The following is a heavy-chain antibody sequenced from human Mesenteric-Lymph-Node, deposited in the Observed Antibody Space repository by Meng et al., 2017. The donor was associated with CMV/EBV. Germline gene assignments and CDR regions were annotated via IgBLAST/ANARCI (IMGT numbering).Heavy chain of an antibody. V-gene: IGHV4-39*07. CDR2: IYYTGST. Sequence: SETLSLTCTVSGGSISSSSHYWGWIRQSPGKGLEWIGTIYYTGSTYYNPSLKSRVTVLVDTSKNQFSLKLSSVTAADTAVYYCARGSIVVVIATHSVAFWFDPWGQGTLVTVSS. CDR3: ARGSIVVVIATHSVAFWFDP. J-gene: IGHJ5*02. CDR1: GGSISSSSHY. D-gene: IGHD2-21*01.